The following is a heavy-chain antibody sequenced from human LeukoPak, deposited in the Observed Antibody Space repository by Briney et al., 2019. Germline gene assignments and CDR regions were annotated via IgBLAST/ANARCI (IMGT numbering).Heavy chain of an antibody. CDR1: GFTFSSYW. D-gene: IGHD2-15*01. Sequence: GGSLRLSCAASGFTFSSYWMHWVRQAPGKGLVWVSRINSDGSSTSYADSVKGRFTISRDNAKNTLYLQMNSLRAEDTAVYYCARAPRVVVVVANDWYFDLWGRGTLVTVSS. J-gene: IGHJ2*01. CDR3: ARAPRVVVVVANDWYFDL. V-gene: IGHV3-74*01. CDR2: INSDGSST.